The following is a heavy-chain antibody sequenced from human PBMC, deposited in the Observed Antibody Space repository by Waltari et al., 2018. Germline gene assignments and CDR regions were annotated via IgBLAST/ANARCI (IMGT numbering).Heavy chain of an antibody. D-gene: IGHD6-19*01. V-gene: IGHV1-69-2*01. CDR1: GSTFSDYY. CDR3: ATALGDSSSASRPFDF. Sequence: DVQLLPSGAELKEPGTTVSISCKVSGSTFSDYYIHWVQQAPGKGLRWMGLVDPEDGETIYADNFQGRVTISADTSTDTAFMELSSLRSEDTAVFYCATALGDSSSASRPFDFWGQGTMITVSS. CDR2: VDPEDGET. J-gene: IGHJ3*01.